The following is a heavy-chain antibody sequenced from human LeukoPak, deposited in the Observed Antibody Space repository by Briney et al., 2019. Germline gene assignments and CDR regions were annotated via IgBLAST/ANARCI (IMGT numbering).Heavy chain of an antibody. J-gene: IGHJ4*02. D-gene: IGHD6-13*01. CDR3: ARDPRGDSSSWYYFDY. V-gene: IGHV3-33*08. CDR1: GFTFNKYG. CDR2: IWYDGSNK. Sequence: GGSLRLSCLASGFTFNKYGMHWVRQAPGKGLEWVAVIWYDGSNKYYADSVKGRFTISRDNSKNTLYLQMNSLRAEDTAVYYCARDPRGDSSSWYYFDYWGQGTLVTVSS.